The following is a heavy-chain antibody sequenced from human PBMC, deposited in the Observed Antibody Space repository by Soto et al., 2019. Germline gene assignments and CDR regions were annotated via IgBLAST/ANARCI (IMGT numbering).Heavy chain of an antibody. J-gene: IGHJ4*02. Sequence: QVQLQESGPGLVKPSQTLSLTCSVSGGSISSGGYYWSWIRQYPGKGLEWIGYIFYSGSTNYNPSLTIRVTIPPDTSTNQLSLTFHSVTAADTAVYYCARLYGDYWGQGILVTVSS. V-gene: IGHV4-31*03. CDR2: IFYSGST. CDR3: ARLYGDY. D-gene: IGHD3-16*01. CDR1: GGSISSGGYY.